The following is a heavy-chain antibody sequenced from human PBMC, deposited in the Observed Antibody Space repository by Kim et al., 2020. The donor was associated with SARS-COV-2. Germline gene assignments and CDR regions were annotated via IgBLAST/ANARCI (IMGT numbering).Heavy chain of an antibody. D-gene: IGHD3-10*01. CDR1: GGSFSGYY. Sequence: SETLSLTCAVYGGSFSGYYWSWTRQPPGKGLEWIGEINHSGSTNYNPSLKSRVTISVDTSKNQFSLKLSSVTAADTAVYYCARDYYGSGSYGYWGQGTLV. CDR2: INHSGST. CDR3: ARDYYGSGSYGY. V-gene: IGHV4-34*01. J-gene: IGHJ4*02.